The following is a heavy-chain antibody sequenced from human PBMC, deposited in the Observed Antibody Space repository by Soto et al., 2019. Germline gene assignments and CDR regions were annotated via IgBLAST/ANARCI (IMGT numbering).Heavy chain of an antibody. Sequence: ASVKVSCKASGYTFTSYYMHSVRHAPGQRLEWMGIINPSGGSTSYAQKFQGTVTMTRDTSTSTAYMELSSQRSEDTAVYYCARGGGYSYGLRWFQHWGQGTLVTVSS. V-gene: IGHV1-46*01. D-gene: IGHD5-18*01. J-gene: IGHJ1*01. CDR3: ARGGGYSYGLRWFQH. CDR2: INPSGGST. CDR1: GYTFTSYY.